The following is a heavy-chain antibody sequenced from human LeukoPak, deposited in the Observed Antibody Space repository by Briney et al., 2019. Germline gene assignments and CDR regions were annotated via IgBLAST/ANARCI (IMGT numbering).Heavy chain of an antibody. CDR1: GGSISSYY. J-gene: IGHJ3*02. CDR3: ARRGPKYYDFWSGYYRGAFDI. Sequence: SETLSLTCTVSGGSISSYYWSWIRQPPGKGLEWIGYIYYSGSTNYNPSLKSRVTISVDTSKNQFSLKLSSVTAADTAVYYCARRGPKYYDFWSGYYRGAFDIWGQGTMVTVSS. CDR2: IYYSGST. D-gene: IGHD3-3*01. V-gene: IGHV4-59*01.